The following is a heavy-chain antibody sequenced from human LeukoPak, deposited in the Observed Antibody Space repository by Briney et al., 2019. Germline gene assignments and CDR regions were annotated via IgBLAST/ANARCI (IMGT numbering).Heavy chain of an antibody. CDR3: ARDLRRDWFDP. J-gene: IGHJ5*02. CDR2: ISAYNGNT. V-gene: IGHV1-18*01. Sequence: ASVKVSCKASGYTFISYGISWVRQAPGQGLEWMGCISAYNGNTNYAQKLQGRVTMTTDTSTSTAYMELRSLRSDDTAVYYCARDLRRDWFDPWGQGTLVAVSS. CDR1: GYTFISYG.